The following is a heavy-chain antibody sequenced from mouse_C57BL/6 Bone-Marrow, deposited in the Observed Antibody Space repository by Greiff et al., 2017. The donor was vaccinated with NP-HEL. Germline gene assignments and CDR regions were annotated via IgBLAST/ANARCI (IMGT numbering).Heavy chain of an antibody. CDR1: GYTFTDYE. Sequence: QVQLQQSGAELVRPGASVTLSCKASGYTFTDYEMHWVKQTPVHGLEWIGAIDPETGGTAYNQKFKGKAILTADKSSSTAYMELRSLTSEDSAVYYCTSDLLWFPYFVYWGQGTTLTVSS. V-gene: IGHV1-15*01. CDR3: TSDLLWFPYFVY. CDR2: IDPETGGT. D-gene: IGHD2-2*01. J-gene: IGHJ2*01.